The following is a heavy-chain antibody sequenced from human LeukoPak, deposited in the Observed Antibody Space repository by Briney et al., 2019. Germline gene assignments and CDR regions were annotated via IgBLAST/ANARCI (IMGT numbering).Heavy chain of an antibody. CDR1: GFTFSSYS. D-gene: IGHD3-22*01. Sequence: GGSLRLSCATSGFTFSSYSMNWVRQAPGKGLEWVSYISSSSSTIYYADSVKGRFTISRDNAKNTLNLQMNSLRAEDTAVYYCARDLGQYYDTSDNWFDPWGQGALVTVSS. CDR3: ARDLGQYYDTSDNWFDP. V-gene: IGHV3-48*04. CDR2: ISSSSSTI. J-gene: IGHJ5*02.